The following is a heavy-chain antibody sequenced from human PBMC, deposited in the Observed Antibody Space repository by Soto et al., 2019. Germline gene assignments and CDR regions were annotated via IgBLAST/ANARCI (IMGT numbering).Heavy chain of an antibody. Sequence: GGSLRLSCAASGFTFSSYWMSWVRQAPGKGLEWVANIKQDGSEKYYVDSVKGRFTISRDNAKNSLYLQMNSLRAEDTAVYYCARDDESGYHNYFDYWGQGTLVTVSS. CDR2: IKQDGSEK. D-gene: IGHD3-9*01. J-gene: IGHJ4*02. CDR3: ARDDESGYHNYFDY. CDR1: GFTFSSYW. V-gene: IGHV3-7*01.